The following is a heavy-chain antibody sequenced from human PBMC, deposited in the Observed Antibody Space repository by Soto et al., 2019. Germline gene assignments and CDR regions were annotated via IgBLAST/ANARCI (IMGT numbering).Heavy chain of an antibody. Sequence: GASVKVSWKASGYAFTSYGISWVRQAPGQGLEWMGWISAYNGNTNYAQKLQGRVTMTTDTSTSTAYMELRSLRSDDTAVYYCARDSGSGFWSGYSNFDYWGQGTLVTVYS. D-gene: IGHD3-3*01. CDR1: GYAFTSYG. CDR2: ISAYNGNT. J-gene: IGHJ4*02. CDR3: ARDSGSGFWSGYSNFDY. V-gene: IGHV1-18*04.